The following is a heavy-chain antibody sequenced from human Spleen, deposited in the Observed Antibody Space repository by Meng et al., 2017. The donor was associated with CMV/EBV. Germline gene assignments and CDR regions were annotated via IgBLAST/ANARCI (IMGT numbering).Heavy chain of an antibody. D-gene: IGHD6-13*01. CDR2: IRYDGSNK. J-gene: IGHJ4*02. CDR3: AKDTAAAYYFDY. Sequence: GGSLRLSCAASGFTFSSYGMHWVRQAPGKGLEWVAFIRYDGSNKYYADSVKGRFTISRDNSKNTLYLQMNSLRAEDTAVYYCAKDTAAAYYFDYWGQGTLVTVSS. CDR1: GFTFSSYG. V-gene: IGHV3-30*02.